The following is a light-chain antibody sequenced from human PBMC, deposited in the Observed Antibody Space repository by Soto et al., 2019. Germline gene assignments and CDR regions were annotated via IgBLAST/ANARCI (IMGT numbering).Light chain of an antibody. Sequence: EIVMRQSPATLSVSPGERATLSCRASQSVSNNLARYQQKPGQAPRLLIYGASTRAPGIPARFSGSGSWTEFTLPHSSLQSEDFAVYHCQQYNNWPQTFGQGNKVDI. CDR1: QSVSNN. V-gene: IGKV3-15*01. CDR3: QQYNNWPQT. J-gene: IGKJ1*01. CDR2: GAS.